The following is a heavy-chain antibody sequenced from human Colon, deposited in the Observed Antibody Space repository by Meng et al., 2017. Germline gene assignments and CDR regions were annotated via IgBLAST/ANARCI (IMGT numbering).Heavy chain of an antibody. CDR2: IRAYNGDT. Sequence: ASVKVSCKASGYTFTNNGISWLRQAPGQGLEWMGWIRAYNGDTHYAQNLQGRVTMTTDTSTNTAYMELRSLRSDDTAVYYCARDSAIVGAKYYFDDWGQGTLVTVSS. CDR1: GYTFTNNG. V-gene: IGHV1-18*01. CDR3: ARDSAIVGAKYYFDD. J-gene: IGHJ4*02. D-gene: IGHD1-26*01.